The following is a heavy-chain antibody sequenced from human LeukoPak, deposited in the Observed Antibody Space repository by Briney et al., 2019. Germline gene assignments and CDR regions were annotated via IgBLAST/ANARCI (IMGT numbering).Heavy chain of an antibody. D-gene: IGHD2-8*01. CDR2: ISGSGDGT. V-gene: IGHV3-23*01. Sequence: GGSLRLSCAASGFMFSTNDMIWVRQAPGKGLEWVSAISGSGDGTTYDDSVKARFTISRDNSKNTLYLQMNSLRAEDTAVYYCSKAVGQWTFDLWGRGALVTVSA. J-gene: IGHJ2*01. CDR3: SKAVGQWTFDL. CDR1: GFMFSTND.